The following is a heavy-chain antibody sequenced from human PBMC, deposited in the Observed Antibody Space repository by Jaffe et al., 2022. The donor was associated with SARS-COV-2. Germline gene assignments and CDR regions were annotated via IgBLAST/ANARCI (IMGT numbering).Heavy chain of an antibody. CDR3: ATPFDFCSSTSCQTSYYYYYGMDV. D-gene: IGHD2-2*01. V-gene: IGHV1-69*01. CDR1: GGTFSSYA. Sequence: QVQLVQSGAEVKKPGSSVKVSCKASGGTFSSYAISWVRQAPGQGLEWMGGIIPIFGTANYAQKFQGRVTITADESTSTAYMELSSLRSEDTAVYYCATPFDFCSSTSCQTSYYYYYGMDVWGQGTTVTVSS. J-gene: IGHJ6*02. CDR2: IIPIFGTA.